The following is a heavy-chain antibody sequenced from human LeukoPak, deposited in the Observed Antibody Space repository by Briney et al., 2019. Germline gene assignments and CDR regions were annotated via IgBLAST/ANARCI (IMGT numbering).Heavy chain of an antibody. J-gene: IGHJ4*02. CDR3: ARLSGYDWESFYDY. CDR2: INHSGST. CDR1: GGSFSGYY. Sequence: KPSETLSLTCAVYGGSFSGYYWSWIRQPPGKGLEWIGEINHSGSTNYNPPLKSRVTISVDTSKNQFSLKLSSVTAADTAVYYCARLSGYDWESFYDYWGQGTLVTVSS. V-gene: IGHV4-34*01. D-gene: IGHD5-12*01.